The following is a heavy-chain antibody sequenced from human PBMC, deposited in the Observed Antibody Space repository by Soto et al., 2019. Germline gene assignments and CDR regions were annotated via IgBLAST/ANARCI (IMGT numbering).Heavy chain of an antibody. CDR2: IYWDDDK. CDR1: GFSLSSSGVG. CDR3: AHGTEKFDP. V-gene: IGHV2-5*02. J-gene: IGHJ5*02. Sequence: QITLKESGPTVVKPTQTLTLTCTFSGFSLSSSGVGVGWIRQPPGKALEWLALIYWDDDKRYSPSLKSRLTITKHPSKKQVVLTMTNMDPVDTATYYCAHGTEKFDPWGQGTLVTVSS.